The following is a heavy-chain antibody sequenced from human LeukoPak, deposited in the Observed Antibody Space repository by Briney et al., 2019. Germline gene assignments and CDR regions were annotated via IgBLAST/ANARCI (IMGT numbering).Heavy chain of an antibody. D-gene: IGHD5-18*01. CDR3: ARVPVDTAMVSRYFDN. V-gene: IGHV4-59*01. CDR2: IYYSGST. Sequence: SETLSLTCTVSGGSISSYYWSWIRQPPGKGLEWIGYIYYSGSTNYNPSLKSRVTISVDTSKNQFSLKLSSVTAADTAVYYCARVPVDTAMVSRYFDNWGQGTLVTVSS. CDR1: GGSISSYY. J-gene: IGHJ4*02.